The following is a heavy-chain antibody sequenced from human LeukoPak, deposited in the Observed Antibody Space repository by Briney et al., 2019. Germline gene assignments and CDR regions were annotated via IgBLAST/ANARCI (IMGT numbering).Heavy chain of an antibody. CDR1: GYSFTNYG. CDR2: ISAYNGNT. CDR3: ARGISGRPGYQGPWFDP. D-gene: IGHD3-3*02. Sequence: ASVKVSCKASGYSFTNYGISWVRQAPGQGLEWMGWISAYNGNTNYTQNIQGRVTMTTDTSTSTAYMELRSLRSDDTAVYYCARGISGRPGYQGPWFDPWGQGTLVTVSS. J-gene: IGHJ5*02. V-gene: IGHV1-18*01.